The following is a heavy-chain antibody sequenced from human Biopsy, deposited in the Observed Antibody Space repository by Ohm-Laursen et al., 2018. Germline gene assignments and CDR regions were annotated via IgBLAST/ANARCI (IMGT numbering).Heavy chain of an antibody. CDR1: GGSISSYY. Sequence: SDTLSLTCTVSGGSISSYYWMWIRQPPGKGLEWIGYIHHAQSATYSPSLKSRVTISVDTSMNHLSLRLTSVTAADTAVYYCAKHGSGWTGDDAFHIWGQGTMVTVSS. J-gene: IGHJ3*02. D-gene: IGHD6-19*01. CDR2: IHHAQSA. V-gene: IGHV4-59*08. CDR3: AKHGSGWTGDDAFHI.